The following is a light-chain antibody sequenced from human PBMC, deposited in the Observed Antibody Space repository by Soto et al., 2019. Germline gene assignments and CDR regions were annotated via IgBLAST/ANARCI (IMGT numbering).Light chain of an antibody. J-gene: IGKJ2*01. CDR2: GAS. Sequence: EIVMTQSPATLSVSPGERATLSCRASQSVNSNLAWYQQKPGQAPRLLIYGASTRATGIPARFSGSGSGTEFTLTISSLQSEDFAVYYCQEYDNWSLYTFGQGTKVEIK. CDR3: QEYDNWSLYT. CDR1: QSVNSN. V-gene: IGKV3-15*01.